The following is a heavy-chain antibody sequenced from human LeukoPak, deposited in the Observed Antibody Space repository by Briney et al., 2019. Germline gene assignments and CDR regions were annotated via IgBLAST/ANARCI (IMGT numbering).Heavy chain of an antibody. CDR2: FDPEDGET. CDR1: GYTLTELS. V-gene: IGHV1-24*01. J-gene: IGHJ5*02. Sequence: ASVKVSCKVSGYTLTELSMHWVRQAPGKGLEWMGGFDPEDGETIYAQKFQGRVTMTEDTSTDTAYTELSSLRSEDTAVYYCATERIAARRLIWGNWFDPWGQGTLVTVSS. CDR3: ATERIAARRLIWGNWFDP. D-gene: IGHD6-6*01.